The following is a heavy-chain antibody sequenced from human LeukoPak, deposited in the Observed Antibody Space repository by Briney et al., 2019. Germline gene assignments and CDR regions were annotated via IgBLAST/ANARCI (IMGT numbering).Heavy chain of an antibody. CDR1: GYTFTSYD. J-gene: IGHJ5*02. V-gene: IGHV1-8*03. CDR2: MNPNSGNT. Sequence: GASVKVSCKASGYTFTSYDINWVRQATGQGLEWMGWMNPNSGNTGYAQKFQGRVTITRNTSISTAYMELSRLRSDDTAVYYCATYYYGSEPKGIRENWFDPWGQGTLVTVSS. CDR3: ATYYYGSEPKGIRENWFDP. D-gene: IGHD3-10*01.